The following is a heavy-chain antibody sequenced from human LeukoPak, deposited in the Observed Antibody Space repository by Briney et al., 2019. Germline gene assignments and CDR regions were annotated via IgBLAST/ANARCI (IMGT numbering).Heavy chain of an antibody. Sequence: ASVKVSCKASGYTFTSYDINWVRQATGQGLEWMGWMNPNSGNTGYAQKFQGRVTMTRNTSISTAYMELSSLRSEDTAVYYCARDRIEVAEMPGYWGQGTLVTVSS. D-gene: IGHD6-19*01. CDR3: ARDRIEVAEMPGY. J-gene: IGHJ4*02. CDR2: MNPNSGNT. CDR1: GYTFTSYD. V-gene: IGHV1-8*01.